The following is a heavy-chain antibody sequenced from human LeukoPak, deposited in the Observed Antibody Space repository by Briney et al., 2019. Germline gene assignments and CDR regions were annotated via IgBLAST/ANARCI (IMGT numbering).Heavy chain of an antibody. Sequence: GSLRLSCAASGFTFSSYAMSWVRQAPGKGLEWVSAISGSGGSTYYADSVKGRFTISRDNSKNTLYLQMNSLRAEDTAVYYCAKDSPPDIAVAGPYYFDYWGQGTLVTVSS. D-gene: IGHD6-19*01. CDR1: GFTFSSYA. V-gene: IGHV3-23*01. CDR3: AKDSPPDIAVAGPYYFDY. CDR2: ISGSGGST. J-gene: IGHJ4*02.